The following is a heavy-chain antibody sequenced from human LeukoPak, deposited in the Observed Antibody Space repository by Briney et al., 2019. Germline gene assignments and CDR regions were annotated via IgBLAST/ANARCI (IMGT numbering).Heavy chain of an antibody. CDR1: GFSFSAYS. CDR3: AKDLLLTYYYDSSGLDY. J-gene: IGHJ4*02. D-gene: IGHD3-22*01. Sequence: GGSLRLSCAASGFSFSAYSMTWVRQAPGKGLEWVSSITGSADSTWYADPVEGRFTISRDNSETTLYLQMDSLRVEDTALYYCAKDLLLTYYYDSSGLDYWGQGTLVTVSS. V-gene: IGHV3-23*01. CDR2: ITGSADST.